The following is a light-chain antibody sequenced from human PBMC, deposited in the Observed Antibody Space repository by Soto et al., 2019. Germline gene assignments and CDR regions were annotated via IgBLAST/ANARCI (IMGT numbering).Light chain of an antibody. Sequence: EIVLTQSPGTLSLSPGETASLCCWASQSIISNFLAWYQQRRGQPPRLLIYDSSRMASGIPARFTGSGSGTAFTLTISRVEPEDSAVYYCQQTFHSPRTFGQGTRLEI. CDR2: DSS. CDR3: QQTFHSPRT. J-gene: IGKJ2*01. CDR1: QSIISNF. V-gene: IGKV3-20*01.